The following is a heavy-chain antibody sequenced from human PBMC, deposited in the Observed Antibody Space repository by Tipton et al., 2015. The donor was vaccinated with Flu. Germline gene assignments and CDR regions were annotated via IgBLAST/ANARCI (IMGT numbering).Heavy chain of an antibody. CDR1: GGSISSGSYY. Sequence: TLSLTCTVSGGSISSGSYYWTWIRQPAGKGLEWIGRVYPSGSTNYNPSLQSRVTISVDWSKNQFSLNLTSVTAADTAVYYCARDLGGGSGWYRYFDIWGQGTLVTVSS. CDR2: VYPSGST. J-gene: IGHJ4*02. CDR3: ARDLGGGSGWYRYFDI. V-gene: IGHV4-61*02. D-gene: IGHD6-19*01.